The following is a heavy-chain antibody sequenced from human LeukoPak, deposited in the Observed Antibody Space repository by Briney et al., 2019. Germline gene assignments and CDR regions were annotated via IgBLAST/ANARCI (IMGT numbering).Heavy chain of an antibody. J-gene: IGHJ4*02. Sequence: SETLSLTCTVSGYSISSGYYWGWIRQPPGKGLEWIGSIYHSGSTYYNPSLKSRVTISVDTSKNQFSLKLSSVTAADTAVYYCARGEVAVYLFDYWGQGTLVTVSS. CDR3: ARGEVAVYLFDY. CDR1: GYSISSGYY. V-gene: IGHV4-38-2*02. D-gene: IGHD6-19*01. CDR2: IYHSGST.